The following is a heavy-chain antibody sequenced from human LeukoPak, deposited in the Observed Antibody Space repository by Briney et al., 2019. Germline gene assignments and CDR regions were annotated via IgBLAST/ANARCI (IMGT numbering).Heavy chain of an antibody. CDR3: ARFSGSYPGYFDY. CDR2: IIPIFGTA. D-gene: IGHD1-26*01. Sequence: GASVKVSCKASGGTFSSYAISWVRQAPGQGLKWMGGIIPIFGTANYAQKFQGRVTITTDESTSTAYMELSSLRSEDTAVYYCARFSGSYPGYFDYWGQGTLVTVSS. J-gene: IGHJ4*02. CDR1: GGTFSSYA. V-gene: IGHV1-69*05.